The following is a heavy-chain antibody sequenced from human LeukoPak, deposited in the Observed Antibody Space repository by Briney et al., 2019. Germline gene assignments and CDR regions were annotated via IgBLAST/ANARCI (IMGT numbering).Heavy chain of an antibody. Sequence: PGGSLRLSCAASGFTFSSYWMSWVRQAPGKGLEWVANIKQDGSEKYYVDSVKGRFTISRDNAKNSLYLQMNSLRAEDTAVYYCARGGEGWFSYYYYYMDVWGKGTTVTISS. D-gene: IGHD3-10*01. CDR2: IKQDGSEK. V-gene: IGHV3-7*01. J-gene: IGHJ6*03. CDR1: GFTFSSYW. CDR3: ARGGEGWFSYYYYYMDV.